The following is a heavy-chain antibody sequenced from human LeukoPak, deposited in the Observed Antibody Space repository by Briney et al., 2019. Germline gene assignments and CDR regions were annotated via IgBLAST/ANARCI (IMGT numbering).Heavy chain of an antibody. J-gene: IGHJ5*02. D-gene: IGHD2-15*01. CDR1: GGSISSNNW. V-gene: IGHV4-4*02. CDR3: ARHLGYCSGGSCYSLRWFDP. Sequence: SGTLSLTCAVSGGSISSNNWWSWVRQPPGKGLEWIGEIYRSGSTNYNPSLKSRVTISVDKSKNQFSLKLSSVTAADTAVYYCARHLGYCSGGSCYSLRWFDPWGQGTLVTVSS. CDR2: IYRSGST.